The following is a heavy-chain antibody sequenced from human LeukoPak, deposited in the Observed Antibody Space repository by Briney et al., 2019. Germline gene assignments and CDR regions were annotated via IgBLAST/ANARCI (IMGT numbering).Heavy chain of an antibody. J-gene: IGHJ4*02. CDR1: GFTFSSYW. V-gene: IGHV3-7*01. CDR3: AGGGHFGH. Sequence: PGGSLRLSCAGSGFTFSSYWMTWVRQAPGKGLEWVASINQDGSETYYVDSMKGRFTISRDNAKSSLYHLQMNSLRAEDTAVYYCAGGGHFGHWGQGTLVTVSS. CDR2: INQDGSET. D-gene: IGHD2-15*01.